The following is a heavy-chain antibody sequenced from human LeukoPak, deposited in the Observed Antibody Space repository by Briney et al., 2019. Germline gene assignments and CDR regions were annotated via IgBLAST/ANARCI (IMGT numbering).Heavy chain of an antibody. J-gene: IGHJ5*02. Sequence: SETLSLTCTVSVDSISSGSYYWSWIRQPAGKGLEWIGRIHAGGSTNYNPSLKSRVTISADTSKNQFSLKLSSVTAADTAVYYCAREFRKGWDWFDPWGQGTLVTVSS. D-gene: IGHD1-26*01. CDR1: VDSISSGSYY. V-gene: IGHV4-61*02. CDR2: IHAGGST. CDR3: AREFRKGWDWFDP.